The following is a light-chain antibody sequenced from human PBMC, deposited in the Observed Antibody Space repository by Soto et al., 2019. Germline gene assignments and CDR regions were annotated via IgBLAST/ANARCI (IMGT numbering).Light chain of an antibody. J-gene: IGKJ2*01. CDR3: QQSYSTPFT. CDR1: QGISTY. Sequence: DIQMTQSPSSLSASVGDRVTITCRASQGISTYLNWYQQKPGKAPKLLSYAASSLQSGVPSRFSGSGSGTDFTLTISSLQPEDFATYYCQQSYSTPFTFGQGTKLEIK. V-gene: IGKV1-39*01. CDR2: AAS.